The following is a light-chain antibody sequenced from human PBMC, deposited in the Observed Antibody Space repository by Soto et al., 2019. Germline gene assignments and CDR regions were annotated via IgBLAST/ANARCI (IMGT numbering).Light chain of an antibody. CDR1: SSDVGGYNY. CDR2: DVS. Sequence: QSALTQPASVSGSPGQSITISCTGTSSDVGGYNYVSWYQQHPGKAPKLMIYDVSNRPSGVFNRFSGSKSGNTASLTISGLQAEDEADYYCSSYTSSSTHNYVFGTGTKVTV. CDR3: SSYTSSSTHNYV. V-gene: IGLV2-14*01. J-gene: IGLJ1*01.